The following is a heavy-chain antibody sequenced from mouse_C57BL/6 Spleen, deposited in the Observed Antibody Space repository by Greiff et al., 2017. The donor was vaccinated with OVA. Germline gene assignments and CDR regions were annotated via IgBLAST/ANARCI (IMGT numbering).Heavy chain of an antibody. CDR3: ARGSVNSVYFDY. V-gene: IGHV14-2*01. CDR2: IDPEDGET. J-gene: IGHJ2*01. Sequence: EVQLVESGAELVKPGASVKLSCTASGFNIKDYYMHWVKQRTEQGLEWIGRIDPEDGETKYATKFQGKATITADTSSNTAYLQLSSLTSEDTAVYYCARGSVNSVYFDYWGQGTTLTVSS. D-gene: IGHD3-1*01. CDR1: GFNIKDYY.